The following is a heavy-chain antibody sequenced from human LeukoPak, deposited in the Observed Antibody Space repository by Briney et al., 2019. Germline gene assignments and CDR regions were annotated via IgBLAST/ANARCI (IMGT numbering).Heavy chain of an antibody. D-gene: IGHD3-10*01. CDR2: INPNSGGT. CDR3: ATPGTYYYGSGSYYLGPFQH. V-gene: IGHV1-2*02. J-gene: IGHJ1*01. Sequence: EASVKVSCKASGYTFIGYYMHWVRQAPGQGLEWMGWINPNSGGTNYAQKFQGRVTMTRDTSISTAYMELSSLRSEDTAVYYCATPGTYYYGSGSYYLGPFQHWGQGTLVTVSS. CDR1: GYTFIGYY.